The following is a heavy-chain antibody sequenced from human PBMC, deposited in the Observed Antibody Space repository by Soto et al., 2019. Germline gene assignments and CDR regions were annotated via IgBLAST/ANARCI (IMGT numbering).Heavy chain of an antibody. CDR2: INHSGST. CDR1: GGSFSGYY. CDR3: ARDKIPGLFDY. V-gene: IGHV4-34*01. J-gene: IGHJ4*02. D-gene: IGHD2-21*01. Sequence: QVQLQQWGAGLLKPSETLSLTCAVYGGSFSGYYWTWIRQPPGTGLEWIGEINHSGSTNYNPSLKSRVTIPGDTSKIQFSLKLTSVTAADTAVYYCARDKIPGLFDYWGQGTLVTVSS.